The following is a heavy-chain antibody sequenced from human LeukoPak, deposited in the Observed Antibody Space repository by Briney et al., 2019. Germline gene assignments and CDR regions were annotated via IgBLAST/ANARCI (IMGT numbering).Heavy chain of an antibody. Sequence: SETLSLTCAVYGGSFSGYYWSWIRQPPGKGLEWIGEINHSGSTNYNPSLKSRVTISVDTSKNQFSLKLSSVTAADTAVYYCARPSVEWYYDSSGYYYYWGQGTLVTVSS. CDR3: ARPSVEWYYDSSGYYYY. V-gene: IGHV4-34*01. J-gene: IGHJ4*02. D-gene: IGHD3-22*01. CDR1: GGSFSGYY. CDR2: INHSGST.